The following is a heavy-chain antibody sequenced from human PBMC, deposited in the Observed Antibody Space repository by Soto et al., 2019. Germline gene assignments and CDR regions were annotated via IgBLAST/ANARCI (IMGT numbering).Heavy chain of an antibody. CDR2: INAGNGNT. Sequence: QVQLVQSGAEVKKPGASVKVSCKASGYTFTSYAMHWVRQAPGQRLEWMGWINAGNGNTKYSQKFQGRVTITRDTAASPAYMELSSLRSEDTAVYYCASFLSGSGYDADVYWGQGTLVTVSS. D-gene: IGHD5-12*01. CDR3: ASFLSGSGYDADVY. J-gene: IGHJ4*02. V-gene: IGHV1-3*01. CDR1: GYTFTSYA.